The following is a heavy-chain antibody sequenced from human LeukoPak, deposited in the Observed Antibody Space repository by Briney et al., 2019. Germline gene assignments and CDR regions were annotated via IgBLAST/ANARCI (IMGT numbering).Heavy chain of an antibody. D-gene: IGHD6-19*01. CDR2: INWNGGST. CDR3: ARGDKYSSPFDY. CDR1: GFTFDDYG. V-gene: IGHV3-20*04. Sequence: AGGSLRLSCAASGFTFDDYGMSWVRQTPGKGLEWVSGINWNGGSTGYADSVKGRFTISRDNAKNSLYLQVNSLRAEDTALYYCARGDKYSSPFDYWGQGTLVTVSS. J-gene: IGHJ4*02.